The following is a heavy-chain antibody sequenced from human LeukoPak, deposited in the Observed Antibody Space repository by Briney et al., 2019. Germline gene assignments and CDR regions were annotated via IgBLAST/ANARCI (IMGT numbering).Heavy chain of an antibody. J-gene: IGHJ2*01. Sequence: PGRSLRLSCAAPGFTFDDYAMHSVRQAPGKVLERVSGISWNSGSIGYADSVKGRFTISRDNAKNSLYLQMNSLRAEDTALYYCAKGSSGSSWYFLDWCFDLWGRGTLVTVSS. CDR2: ISWNSGSI. D-gene: IGHD6-13*01. CDR3: AKGSSGSSWYFLDWCFDL. CDR1: GFTFDDYA. V-gene: IGHV3-9*01.